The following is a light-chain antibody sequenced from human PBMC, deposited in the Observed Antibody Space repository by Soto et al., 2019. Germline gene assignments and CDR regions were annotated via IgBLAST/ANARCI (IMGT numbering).Light chain of an antibody. CDR1: SSNIGNGY. V-gene: IGLV1-51*01. CDR3: GTWDGSLGAWV. CDR2: DND. Sequence: QSVLTQPPSVSAAPGQKVTISCSGSSSNIGNGYVSWYQQLPGTAPKLLIYDNDKRPSGIPDRFSGSKSGTSATLGITGLQTGDEADYYCGTWDGSLGAWVFGGGTKLTVL. J-gene: IGLJ3*02.